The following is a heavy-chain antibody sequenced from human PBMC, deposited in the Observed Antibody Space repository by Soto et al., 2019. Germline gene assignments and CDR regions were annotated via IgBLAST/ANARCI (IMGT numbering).Heavy chain of an antibody. Sequence: QVQLVQSGAEVKKTGADAKVSCKASGYTFSIYGINWVRQAPGQGLAWMGWTRPNNGNTKYAQKRQGRVTMTTDTSTSTAYMELRSLRPDDTAVYYCVRDLDGSGSYYTAYWGQGTLVTVSS. J-gene: IGHJ4*02. CDR1: GYTFSIYG. V-gene: IGHV1-18*01. CDR2: TRPNNGNT. CDR3: VRDLDGSGSYYTAY. D-gene: IGHD3-10*01.